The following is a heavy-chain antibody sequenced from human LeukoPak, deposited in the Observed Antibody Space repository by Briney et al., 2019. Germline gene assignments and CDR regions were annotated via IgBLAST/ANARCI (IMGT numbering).Heavy chain of an antibody. D-gene: IGHD3-22*01. V-gene: IGHV3-74*01. Sequence: GGSLRLSCAASGITFSHYWIHWVRQAPGKGLVWVSRINRDGSDTNYADYVKGRFTISRDNAKNTVHLQMNSLGAEDTAVYYCARAAYYYDSGGYALEYWGQGTVVTVSS. CDR3: ARAAYYYDSGGYALEY. CDR1: GITFSHYW. J-gene: IGHJ4*02. CDR2: INRDGSDT.